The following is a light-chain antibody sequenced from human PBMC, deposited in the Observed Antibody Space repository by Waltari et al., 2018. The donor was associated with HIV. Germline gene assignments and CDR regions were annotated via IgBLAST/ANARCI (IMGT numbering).Light chain of an antibody. CDR3: SSYTSSSTRV. Sequence: QSALTQPASVSGSPGQSITISCTGTSSDVGGYNYVSWYQQHPGKAPKRMIYEVSNRPSGVSNRSSGSKSGNMASLTISGLQAEDEADYYCSSYTSSSTRVFGTGTKVTVL. V-gene: IGLV2-14*01. CDR1: SSDVGGYNY. CDR2: EVS. J-gene: IGLJ1*01.